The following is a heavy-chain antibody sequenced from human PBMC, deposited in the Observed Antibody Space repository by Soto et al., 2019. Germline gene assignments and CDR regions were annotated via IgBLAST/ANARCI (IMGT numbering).Heavy chain of an antibody. V-gene: IGHV4-30-2*01. CDR1: GVSISNGGYS. CDR2: IYHTGIT. CDR3: ASFWSGYYRSF. D-gene: IGHD3-3*01. J-gene: IGHJ1*01. Sequence: PSETLSLTCTVSGVSISNGGYSWSWIRQPPGKGLEWIGYIYHTGITFYNPSLKSRVAMSVDTSKDHFSLKLSSVTAADTAVYFCASFWSGYYRSFWDRGTLVAVSS.